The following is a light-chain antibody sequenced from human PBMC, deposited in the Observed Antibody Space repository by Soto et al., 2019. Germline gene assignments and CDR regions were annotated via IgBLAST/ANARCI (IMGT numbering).Light chain of an antibody. V-gene: IGKV1-5*01. J-gene: IGKJ4*01. Sequence: DIQMTQSPSTLSASVGDRVTISCRASQSIITWLAWYQQKPGKAPKLLIYDASTLQSGVPSRFSGSGSGTEFTLTISSLQPEDVATYYCQKCKTAPFTFGGGTKVDIK. CDR1: QSIITW. CDR2: DAS. CDR3: QKCKTAPFT.